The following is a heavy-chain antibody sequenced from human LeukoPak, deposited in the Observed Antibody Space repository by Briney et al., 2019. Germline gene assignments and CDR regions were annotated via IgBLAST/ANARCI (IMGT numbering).Heavy chain of an antibody. CDR2: ISWNSGSI. J-gene: IGHJ5*02. Sequence: GGSLRLSCAASGFTFDDYAMHWVRQAPGKGLEWVSGISWNSGSIGYADSVKGRFTISRDNAKNSLYLQMNSLRAEDTALYYCAKDSIEMVRGVGWFDPWGQGTLVTVSS. CDR1: GFTFDDYA. D-gene: IGHD3-10*01. CDR3: AKDSIEMVRGVGWFDP. V-gene: IGHV3-9*01.